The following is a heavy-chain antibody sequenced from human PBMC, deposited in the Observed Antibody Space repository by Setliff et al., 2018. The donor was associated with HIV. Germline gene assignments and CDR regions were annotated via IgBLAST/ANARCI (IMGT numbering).Heavy chain of an antibody. J-gene: IGHJ4*02. CDR1: GYSFNRYF. CDR3: ARGFYGDYYFDY. Sequence: GESLKISCKASGYSFNRYFISWVRQMPGKGLEWMGRIDPSNSNTNYSPSFQGHVTISADKSISTAYLQWSSLKASDTAMYYCARGFYGDYYFDYWGQGTLVTVSS. CDR2: IDPSNSNT. V-gene: IGHV5-10-1*01. D-gene: IGHD4-17*01.